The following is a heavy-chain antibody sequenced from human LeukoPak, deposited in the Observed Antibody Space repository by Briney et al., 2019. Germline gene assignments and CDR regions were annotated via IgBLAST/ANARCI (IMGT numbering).Heavy chain of an antibody. CDR3: ARDDLYCGGECSPFDY. J-gene: IGHJ4*02. V-gene: IGHV3-7*01. Sequence: PGGSLRLSCAASGFMFSTYWMSWVRQAPGKGLEWVANIKQDGGQKFYVDSGKGRFTISRDNAKNSLYLQMTSLRAEDTAVYYCARDDLYCGGECSPFDYWGQGTPVTVSS. D-gene: IGHD2-21*01. CDR1: GFMFSTYW. CDR2: IKQDGGQK.